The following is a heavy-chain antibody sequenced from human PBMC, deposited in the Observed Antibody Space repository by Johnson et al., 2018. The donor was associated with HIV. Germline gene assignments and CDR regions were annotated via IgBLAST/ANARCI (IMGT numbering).Heavy chain of an antibody. J-gene: IGHJ3*02. Sequence: EVQLVESGGGLVQPGGSLRLSCAASGFTFSSYYMSWVRQAPGKGLEWVANIKQDGSDKYYVDSVQGRFTISRDNAKNSLYLQMNSLRAEDKAVYYCARVGATAAFDIWGQGTMVTVSS. CDR3: ARVGATAAFDI. CDR1: GFTFSSYY. D-gene: IGHD1-26*01. V-gene: IGHV3-7*05. CDR2: IKQDGSDK.